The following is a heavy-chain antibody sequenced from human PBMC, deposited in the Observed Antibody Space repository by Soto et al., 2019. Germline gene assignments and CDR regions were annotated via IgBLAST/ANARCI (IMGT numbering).Heavy chain of an antibody. CDR1: GYTFTSYA. CDR3: ARARLRLRLGELSSPDDY. J-gene: IGHJ4*01. CDR2: INLSGGST. Sequence: ASVKVSCKASGYTFTSYAMHWVRQAPGQRLEWMGWINLSGGSTSYAQKFQGRVTMTRDTSTSTFYLELSSLRSEDTALYYCARARLRLRLGELSSPDDYWGQEPWSPSPQ. D-gene: IGHD3-16*02. V-gene: IGHV1-46*01.